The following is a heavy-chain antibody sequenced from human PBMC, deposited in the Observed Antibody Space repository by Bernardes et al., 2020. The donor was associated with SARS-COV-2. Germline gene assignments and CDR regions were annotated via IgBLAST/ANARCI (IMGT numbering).Heavy chain of an antibody. J-gene: IGHJ4*02. CDR2: ISYDGSNK. D-gene: IGHD4-4*01. CDR1: GFTFSDNA. Sequence: GGSLRLSCAASGFTFSDNALHWVRQAPGKGLEWVAVISYDGSNKYYADSVKGRFTISRDNSKDTLYLQMNGLRAEDTAIYYCARDRGLDGYSHFDYWGQGTLVTVSS. V-gene: IGHV3-30-3*01. CDR3: ARDRGLDGYSHFDY.